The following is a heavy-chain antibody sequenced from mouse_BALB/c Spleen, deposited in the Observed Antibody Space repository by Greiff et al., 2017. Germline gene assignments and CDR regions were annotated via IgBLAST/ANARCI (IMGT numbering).Heavy chain of an antibody. CDR2: IDPENGNT. CDR1: GFNIKDYY. D-gene: IGHD2-14*01. V-gene: IGHV14-1*02. CDR3: ARFGYENYFDD. J-gene: IGHJ2*01. Sequence: VQLQQSGAELVRPGALVKLSCKASGFNIKDYYMHWVKQRPEQGLEWIGWIDPENGNTIYDPKFQGKASITADTSSNTAYLQLSSLTSEDTAVYYCARFGYENYFDDWGQGTTLTVSS.